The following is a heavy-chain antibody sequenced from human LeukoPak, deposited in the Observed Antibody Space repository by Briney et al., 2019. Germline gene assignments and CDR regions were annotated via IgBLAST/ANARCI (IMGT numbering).Heavy chain of an antibody. CDR1: GFTFDDYA. J-gene: IGHJ4*02. D-gene: IGHD5-24*01. CDR3: AKDRRHGYNYNYFDY. V-gene: IGHV3-43*02. CDR2: ISGDGGST. Sequence: GGSLRLSCAASGFTFDDYAMHWVRQAPGKGLEWASLISGDGGSTYYADSVKGRFTISRDNSKNSLYLQMNSLRTEDTALYYCAKDRRHGYNYNYFDYWGQGTLVTVSS.